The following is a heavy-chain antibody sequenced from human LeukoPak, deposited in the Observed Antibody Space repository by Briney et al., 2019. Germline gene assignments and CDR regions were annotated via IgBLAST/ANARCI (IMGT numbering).Heavy chain of an antibody. CDR2: ISSDGNKK. V-gene: IGHV3-30*04. Sequence: GGSLRLSCAASGVTFRNFPVHWVRQAPGKGLDWVALISSDGNKKYYADSVKDRFTISRDNSNNVLYLQMNRLRGEDTAVYYCARGGAVVVAASHYYGMDVWGQGTTVTVS. CDR1: GVTFRNFP. D-gene: IGHD2-15*01. J-gene: IGHJ6*02. CDR3: ARGGAVVVAASHYYGMDV.